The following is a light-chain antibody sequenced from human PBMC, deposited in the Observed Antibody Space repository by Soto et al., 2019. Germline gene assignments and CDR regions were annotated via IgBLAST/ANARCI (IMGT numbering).Light chain of an antibody. V-gene: IGLV1-40*01. CDR1: SSNIGAGYE. Sequence: QSVLTQPPSVSGAPGQRVTISCTGSSSNIGAGYEVHWYQQIPGTAPKLLIYGNTNRPSGVPDQFSASKSGTSASLAITGLQAEDEADYYCQSYESSLSGWIFGGGTKLTVL. CDR2: GNT. J-gene: IGLJ2*01. CDR3: QSYESSLSGWI.